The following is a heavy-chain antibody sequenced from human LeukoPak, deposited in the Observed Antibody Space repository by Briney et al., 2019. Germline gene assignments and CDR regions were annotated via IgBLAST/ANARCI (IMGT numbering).Heavy chain of an antibody. CDR1: GFTFSSYG. J-gene: IGHJ6*02. CDR2: IWYDGSNK. D-gene: IGHD2-2*01. V-gene: IGHV3-33*01. CDR3: AREYQRPFPYYYYGMDV. Sequence: GGSLRLSCAASGFTFSSYGMHWVRQAPGKGLEWVAVIWYDGSNKYYADSVKGRFTISRDNSKNTLYLQMNSLRAEDTAVYYCAREYQRPFPYYYYGMDVWGQGTTVTVSS.